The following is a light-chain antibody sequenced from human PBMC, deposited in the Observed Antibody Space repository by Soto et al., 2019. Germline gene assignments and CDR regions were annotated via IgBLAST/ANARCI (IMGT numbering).Light chain of an antibody. J-gene: IGKJ4*01. CDR2: AAS. CDR3: QKYNSAPRT. Sequence: DIQMTQSPSSLSASVGDRVTITCRASQDISNYLAWYQQKPGKVPKLLIYAASTLQSGVPSRFSGSGSGTDCTLTISSLQPEDVATYYCQKYNSAPRTFGGGTKVEIK. V-gene: IGKV1-27*01. CDR1: QDISNY.